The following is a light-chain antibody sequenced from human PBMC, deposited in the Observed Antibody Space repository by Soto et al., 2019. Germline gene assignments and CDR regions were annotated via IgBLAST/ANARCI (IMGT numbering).Light chain of an antibody. J-gene: IGKJ1*01. CDR1: QSVSSSY. V-gene: IGKV3-20*01. CDR2: GAS. Sequence: EIVLTQSPGTLSLSPGERATLSCRASQSVSSSYLAWYQQKPGQAPRLLIYGASSRATGIPDRFSGSGSGTDFTLTISRLEPEDFAVYYCQQYARSLVTFGQGTKVDIK. CDR3: QQYARSLVT.